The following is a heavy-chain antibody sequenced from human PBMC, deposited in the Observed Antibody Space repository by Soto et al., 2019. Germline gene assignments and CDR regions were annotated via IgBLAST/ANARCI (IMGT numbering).Heavy chain of an antibody. CDR1: GYTFTSYG. Sequence: ASVKVSCKASGYTFTSYGISWVRQAPGQGLEWMGWISAYNGNTNYAQKLQGRVTMTTDTSTSTAYMELRSLRSDDTAVYYCARGFTYYYDRSGYSRDAFDIWGQGTMVIVSS. CDR2: ISAYNGNT. CDR3: ARGFTYYYDRSGYSRDAFDI. V-gene: IGHV1-18*04. J-gene: IGHJ3*02. D-gene: IGHD3-22*01.